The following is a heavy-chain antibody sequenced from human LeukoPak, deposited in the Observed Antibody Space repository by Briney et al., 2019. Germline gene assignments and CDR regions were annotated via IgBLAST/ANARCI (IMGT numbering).Heavy chain of an antibody. D-gene: IGHD1/OR15-1a*01. J-gene: IGHJ3*02. Sequence: GESLKIPCKVSGYSFSNYWIGWVRQMPGKGLEWMAIIYPGDSDTRYSPSFQGQVTISADKSISTAYLQWSSLKASDTAMYYCARLRGRQTTDAFDIWGQGTMVTVSS. CDR2: IYPGDSDT. V-gene: IGHV5-51*01. CDR1: GYSFSNYW. CDR3: ARLRGRQTTDAFDI.